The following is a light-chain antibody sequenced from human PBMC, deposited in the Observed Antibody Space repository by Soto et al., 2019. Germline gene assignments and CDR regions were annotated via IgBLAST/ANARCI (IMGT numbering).Light chain of an antibody. V-gene: IGKV3-20*01. CDR3: HQYGSSPLT. CDR2: EAS. J-gene: IGKJ2*01. Sequence: EIVLTQSPGTLSLSPGDRATLSCRASQSVTSSYLAWFQPKPGQAPRLLIYEASSRATGIPDRFSGSGSGTDFTLTINRLEPEDFAVYSCHQYGSSPLTFGQGTKLEIK. CDR1: QSVTSSY.